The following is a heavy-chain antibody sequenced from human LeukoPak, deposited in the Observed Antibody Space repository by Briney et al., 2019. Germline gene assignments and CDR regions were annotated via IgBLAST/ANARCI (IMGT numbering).Heavy chain of an antibody. CDR2: LSASGDTT. V-gene: IGHV3-23*01. Sequence: GSLRLSCAASGFTFSNYAMSWVRQAPGKGLEWVSVLSASGDTTYYADSVKGRFTISRDNSNNTLYLQMDSLRAEDTAVYYCAKRPRTYRSSASCYAPFDYWGQGTLVTVSS. CDR3: AKRPRTYRSSASCYAPFDY. D-gene: IGHD2-2*01. J-gene: IGHJ4*02. CDR1: GFTFSNYA.